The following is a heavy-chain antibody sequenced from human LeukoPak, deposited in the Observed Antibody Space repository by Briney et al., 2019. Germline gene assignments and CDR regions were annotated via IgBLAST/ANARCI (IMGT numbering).Heavy chain of an antibody. D-gene: IGHD1-26*01. J-gene: IGHJ3*02. CDR3: AREASLGKSGAFDI. CDR1: GFTFSSYW. V-gene: IGHV3-74*01. CDR2: INSDGSST. Sequence: GGPLRLSCAASGFTFSSYWMHWVRQAPGQGLVWVSRINSDGSSTSYADSVKGRFTISRDNAKNSLYLQMNSLRAEDTAVYYCAREASLGKSGAFDIWGQGTMVTVSS.